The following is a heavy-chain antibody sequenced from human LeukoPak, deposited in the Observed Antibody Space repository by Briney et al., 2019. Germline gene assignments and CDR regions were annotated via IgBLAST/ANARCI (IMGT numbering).Heavy chain of an antibody. CDR2: ISSSGSTI. CDR3: AREDRRFLVRFGNYHMDV. V-gene: IGHV3-48*03. J-gene: IGHJ6*03. Sequence: GGSLRLSCAASGFTFSSYEMNWVRQAPGKGLEWVSYISSSGSTIYYADSVKGRFTISRDNAKNSLYLQMNSLRAEDTAVYYCAREDRRFLVRFGNYHMDVWGKGTTVTVSS. D-gene: IGHD3-10*02. CDR1: GFTFSSYE.